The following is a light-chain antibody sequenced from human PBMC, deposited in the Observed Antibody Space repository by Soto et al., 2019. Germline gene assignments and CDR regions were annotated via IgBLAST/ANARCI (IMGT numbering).Light chain of an antibody. Sequence: QSALTQPASVSGSPGQSITISCTGTSSDVGGYNHVSWYQQHPGEAPKLMIYDVSSRPSGVSNRFSGSKAADTASLTISGLQAEDEADYYCSSFATTDTPMVFGGGTNSPS. CDR1: SSDVGGYNH. V-gene: IGLV2-14*03. J-gene: IGLJ2*01. CDR2: DVS. CDR3: SSFATTDTPMV.